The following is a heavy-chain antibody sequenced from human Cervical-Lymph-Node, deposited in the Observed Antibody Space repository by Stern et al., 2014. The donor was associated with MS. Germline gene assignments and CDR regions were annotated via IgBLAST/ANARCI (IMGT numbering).Heavy chain of an antibody. V-gene: IGHV4-59*01. Sequence: QVQLQESGPGLVKPSETLSLTCNLSRGSISSYYWSWIRQPPGKGLEWIGDIYYSGSTNYNPSLKSRVTISVDTSRNQFSLKLSSVTAADTAVYYCARTALSYYDSIGYYSFDYWGQGILVTVPS. CDR3: ARTALSYYDSIGYYSFDY. D-gene: IGHD3-22*01. CDR1: RGSISSYY. CDR2: IYYSGST. J-gene: IGHJ4*02.